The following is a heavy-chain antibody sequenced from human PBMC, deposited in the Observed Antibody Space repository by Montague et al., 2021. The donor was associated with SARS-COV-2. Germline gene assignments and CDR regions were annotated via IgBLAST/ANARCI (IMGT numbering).Heavy chain of an antibody. J-gene: IGHJ4*02. CDR1: GGTISSSSYY. V-gene: IGHV4-39*01. Sequence: SETLSLTCTVSGGTISSSSYYRAWTRKPTGKGLEWLGSIYNRGSTYYNPSLKSRVIISVDTSKNQLSLKLSSVTAADTAVYYCATQEDPSGWIPGPFDFWGQGTLLSVA. CDR2: IYNRGST. CDR3: ATQEDPSGWIPGPFDF. D-gene: IGHD6-19*01.